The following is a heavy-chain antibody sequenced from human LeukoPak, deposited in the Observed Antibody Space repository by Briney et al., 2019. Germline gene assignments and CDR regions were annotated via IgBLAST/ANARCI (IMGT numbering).Heavy chain of an antibody. CDR3: ARSQHEYSSSVTWFDP. Sequence: PGGSLRLSCAASGFTFSSYGMHWVRQAPGKGLEWVAVISYDGSNKHYADSVKGRFTISRDNSKNTLYLQMNSLGGEDTAVYYCARSQHEYSSSVTWFDPWGQGTLVTVSS. CDR1: GFTFSSYG. J-gene: IGHJ5*02. V-gene: IGHV3-30*03. D-gene: IGHD6-6*01. CDR2: ISYDGSNK.